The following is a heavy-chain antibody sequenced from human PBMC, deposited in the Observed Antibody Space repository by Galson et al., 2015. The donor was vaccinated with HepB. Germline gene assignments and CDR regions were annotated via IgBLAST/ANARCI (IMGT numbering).Heavy chain of an antibody. CDR2: ISYDGSNK. J-gene: IGHJ3*02. V-gene: IGHV3-30*04. D-gene: IGHD5-18*01. CDR3: ARAGYSYGSHDAFDI. Sequence: SLRLSCAASGFTFSSYAMHWVRQAPGKGLEWVAVISYDGSNKYYADSVKGRFTISRDNSKNTLYLQMNSLRAEDTAVYYCARAGYSYGSHDAFDIWGQGTMVTVSS. CDR1: GFTFSSYA.